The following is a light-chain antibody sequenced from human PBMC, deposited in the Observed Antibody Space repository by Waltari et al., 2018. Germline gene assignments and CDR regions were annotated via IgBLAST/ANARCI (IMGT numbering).Light chain of an antibody. CDR1: SRDVGGYNR. CDR3: SLYTSSSTV. CDR2: EVS. V-gene: IGLV2-18*01. Sequence: QSALTQPPSVSGSPGQSVTISCTGPSRDVGGYNRVSWYQQPPGTAPKLMIYEVSNRPSGVPDRFSGSKSGNTASLTISGLQAEDEADYYCSLYTSSSTVFGGGTKLTVL. J-gene: IGLJ2*01.